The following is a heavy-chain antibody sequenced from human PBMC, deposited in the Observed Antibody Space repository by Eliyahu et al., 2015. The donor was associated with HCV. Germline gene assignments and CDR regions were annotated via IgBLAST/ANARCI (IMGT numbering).Heavy chain of an antibody. V-gene: IGHV4-4*07. Sequence: QVQLQESGPGLVKPSETLSLTCTVXGGSXXXYXXNWIRQSAGKRXEWIGRIFVSGTTNYNPSLRSRVTMSKDTSKNSFSLRLTSVTAADTAVYFCARDVASVTTGVWYFDLWGRGTLVTVSS. CDR1: GGSXXXYX. CDR3: ARDVASVTTGVWYFDL. D-gene: IGHD4-17*01. CDR2: IFVSGTT. J-gene: IGHJ2*01.